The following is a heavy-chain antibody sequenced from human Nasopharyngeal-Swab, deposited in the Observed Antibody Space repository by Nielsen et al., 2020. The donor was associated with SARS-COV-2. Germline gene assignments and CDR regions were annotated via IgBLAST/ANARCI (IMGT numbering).Heavy chain of an antibody. CDR1: GFTFSSYW. Sequence: GESLKISCAASGFTFSSYWMHWVRQAPGKGQVWVSRINSDGSSTSYADSVKCRFTISRDNAKNTLYLQMNSLRAEDTAVYYCARDGLDYDFWSAYFMDVWGQGTTVTVSS. D-gene: IGHD3-3*01. V-gene: IGHV3-74*01. J-gene: IGHJ6*02. CDR2: INSDGSST. CDR3: ARDGLDYDFWSAYFMDV.